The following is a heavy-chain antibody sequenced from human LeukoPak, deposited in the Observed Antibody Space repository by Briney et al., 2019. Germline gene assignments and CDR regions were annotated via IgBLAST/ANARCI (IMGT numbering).Heavy chain of an antibody. Sequence: GGSLRLSCAASGFTFSDYYMSWIRQAPGKGLEWVSYISSSGSTIYYADSVKGRSTISRDNAKNSLYLQMNSLRAEDTAVYYCARGIAAAGTDAFDIWGQGTMVTVSS. J-gene: IGHJ3*02. CDR3: ARGIAAAGTDAFDI. V-gene: IGHV3-11*01. CDR2: ISSSGSTI. D-gene: IGHD6-13*01. CDR1: GFTFSDYY.